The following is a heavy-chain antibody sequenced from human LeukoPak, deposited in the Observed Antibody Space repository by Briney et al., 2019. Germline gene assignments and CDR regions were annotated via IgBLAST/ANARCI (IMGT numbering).Heavy chain of an antibody. V-gene: IGHV4-39*01. CDR3: ARTGRFGVASWFAR. CDR1: GVSITSSSYY. CDR2: IYYSGST. Sequence: PSETLSLTCTVSGVSITSSSYYWAWLRQSPGKGLEWIGSIYYSGSTYFNPSLKSRVTIYVDTSENQFSLKLTSVTAAHTALYFCARTGRFGVASWFARSGQGTLTTVSS. D-gene: IGHD3-3*01. J-gene: IGHJ5*02.